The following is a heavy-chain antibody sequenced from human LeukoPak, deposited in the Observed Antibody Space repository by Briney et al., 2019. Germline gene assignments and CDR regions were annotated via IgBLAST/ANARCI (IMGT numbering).Heavy chain of an antibody. J-gene: IGHJ4*02. V-gene: IGHV3-9*01. CDR1: GFTFDDYA. CDR3: ALTPGRWLQAPFDY. D-gene: IGHD5-24*01. Sequence: GRSLRLSCAASGFTFDDYAMHWVRQAPRKGLEWVSGISWNGGSEGYVDSVKGRFTISRDNAKNSLYLQMNSLRAEDTALYYCALTPGRWLQAPFDYWGQGTLVTVSS. CDR2: ISWNGGSE.